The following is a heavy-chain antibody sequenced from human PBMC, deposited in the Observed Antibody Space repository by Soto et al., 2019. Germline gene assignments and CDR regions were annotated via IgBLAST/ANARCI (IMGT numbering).Heavy chain of an antibody. CDR2: INHSGST. Sequence: SETLSLTCAVSGGSITSNWWSWVRQPPGKGLEWIGEINHSGSTNYNPSLKSRVAISVDTSKNQFSLNLTSVTAADTAVYYCGPRGAVADPRGYWGQGTLVTVSS. CDR3: GPRGAVADPRGY. V-gene: IGHV4-4*02. J-gene: IGHJ4*02. D-gene: IGHD6-19*01. CDR1: GGSITSNW.